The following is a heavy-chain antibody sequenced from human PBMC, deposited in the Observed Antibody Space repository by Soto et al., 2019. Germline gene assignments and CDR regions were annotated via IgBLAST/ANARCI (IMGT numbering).Heavy chain of an antibody. CDR1: GFTFSGYG. CDR3: AKDHARHFDY. V-gene: IGHV3-30*18. D-gene: IGHD6-6*01. Sequence: QVQLVESGGGVVQPGRSLRLSCAASGFTFSGYGMHWVRQAPGKGLEWVAVISYDGSNKYYADSVKGRFTISRDNSKNTLYLQMNSLRAEDTAVYYCAKDHARHFDYWGQGTLVTVSS. CDR2: ISYDGSNK. J-gene: IGHJ4*02.